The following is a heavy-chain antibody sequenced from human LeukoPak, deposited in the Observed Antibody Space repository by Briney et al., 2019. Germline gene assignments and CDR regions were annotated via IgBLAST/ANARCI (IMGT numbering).Heavy chain of an antibody. V-gene: IGHV4-4*07. CDR2: VSPSGNT. CDR1: GDSISSYY. CDR3: ARGVVPPGMDYYHYMDV. J-gene: IGHJ6*03. D-gene: IGHD2-2*01. Sequence: SETLSLTCTVSGDSISSYYWTWIRQPAGKGLEWIGRVSPSGNTKYNSSLKSRLSMSVDSSKNQISLKVTSVTAADTVVYYCARGVVPPGMDYYHYMDVWGKGTTVTVSS.